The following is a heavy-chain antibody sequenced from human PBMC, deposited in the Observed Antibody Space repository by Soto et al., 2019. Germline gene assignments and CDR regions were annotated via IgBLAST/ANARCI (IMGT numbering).Heavy chain of an antibody. CDR2: ISYDGSNK. J-gene: IGHJ4*02. CDR3: AKAESSSGPVDY. Sequence: HPVGSLRLSCAASGFTFSSYGMHWVRQAPGKGLEWVAVISYDGSNKYYADSVKGRFTISRDNSKNTLYLQMNSLRAEDAAVYYCAKAESSSGPVDYWGQGTLVTVSS. D-gene: IGHD6-6*01. V-gene: IGHV3-30*18. CDR1: GFTFSSYG.